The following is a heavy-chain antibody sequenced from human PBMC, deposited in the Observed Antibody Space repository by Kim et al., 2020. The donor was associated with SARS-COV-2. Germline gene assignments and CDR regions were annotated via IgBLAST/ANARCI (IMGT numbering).Heavy chain of an antibody. CDR2: T. CDR3: ARSQLVLWFDP. V-gene: IGHV1-2*02. Sequence: TNYAQKFQGRVTMTRDTSISTAYMELSRLRSDDTAVYYCARSQLVLWFDPWGQGTLVTASS. D-gene: IGHD6-6*01. J-gene: IGHJ5*02.